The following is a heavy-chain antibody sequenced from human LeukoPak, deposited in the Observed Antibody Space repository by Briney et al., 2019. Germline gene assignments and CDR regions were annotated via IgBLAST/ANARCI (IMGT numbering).Heavy chain of an antibody. Sequence: KASETLSLTCTVSGGSISSSGYYWGWIRQPPGKGLEWIGSIYYSGSTYYNASLKSRVTISVDTSKNQFSLKLSSVTAADTAVYYCARGGQYTSGQFDPWGQGTLVTVSS. V-gene: IGHV4-39*07. CDR1: GGSISSSGYY. D-gene: IGHD6-19*01. J-gene: IGHJ5*02. CDR2: IYYSGST. CDR3: ARGGQYTSGQFDP.